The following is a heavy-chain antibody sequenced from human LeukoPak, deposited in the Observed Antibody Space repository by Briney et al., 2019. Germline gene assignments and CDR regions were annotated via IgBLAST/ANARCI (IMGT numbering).Heavy chain of an antibody. CDR1: GYTFTGYY. J-gene: IGHJ4*02. V-gene: IGHV1-2*02. D-gene: IGHD6-13*01. CDR2: INPNSGGT. CDR3: ARDHSSWYGGVADY. Sequence: ALVKVSCKASGYTFTGYYMHWVRQAPGQGLECMGWINPNSGGTNYAQKIQGRVTMTRDTSISTAYRELSRLRSDDTAVYYCARDHSSWYGGVADYWGQGTLVTVSS.